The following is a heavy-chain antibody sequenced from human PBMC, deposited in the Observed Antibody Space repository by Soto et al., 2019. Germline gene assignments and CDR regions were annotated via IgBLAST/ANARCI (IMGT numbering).Heavy chain of an antibody. CDR3: AKISGGSMVRGVIRGGYFDY. CDR1: GFTFISYA. CDR2: ISGSGGST. D-gene: IGHD3-10*01. V-gene: IGHV3-23*01. Sequence: GGSLRLSCTASGFTFISYAMSWVRQAPGKGLEWVSAISGSGGSTYYADSVKGRFTISRDNSKNTLYLQMNSLRAEDTAVYYCAKISGGSMVRGVIRGGYFDYWGQGTLVTVSS. J-gene: IGHJ4*02.